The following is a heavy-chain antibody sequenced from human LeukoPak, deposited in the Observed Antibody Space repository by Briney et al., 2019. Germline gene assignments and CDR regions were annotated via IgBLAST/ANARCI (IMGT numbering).Heavy chain of an antibody. CDR2: FYASGTT. V-gene: IGHV4-4*07. D-gene: IGHD6-13*01. J-gene: IGHJ4*02. CDR1: GGSIVSHY. Sequence: SETLSLICTVSGGSIVSHYWNWIRQPAGRELEWIGRFYASGTTNTSPSLKSRVTMSVDTSKNQFSLKLSSVTAADTAVYYCARVIAAAGPYYFDYWGQGTLVTVSS. CDR3: ARVIAAAGPYYFDY.